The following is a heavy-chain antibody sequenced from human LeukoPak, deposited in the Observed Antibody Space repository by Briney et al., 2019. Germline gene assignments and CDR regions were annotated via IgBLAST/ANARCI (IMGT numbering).Heavy chain of an antibody. D-gene: IGHD3-10*02. V-gene: IGHV3-48*04. CDR1: GVTFSYYS. Sequence: GGALRLSCAASGVTFSYYSMNWVRQAPGKGLEWVSYISSSGSTIYYADSVKDRFTISRDNAKNSLYLQMNSLRAEDTAVYYCAELGITMIGGVWGKGTTVTVSS. J-gene: IGHJ6*04. CDR3: AELGITMIGGV. CDR2: ISSSGSTI.